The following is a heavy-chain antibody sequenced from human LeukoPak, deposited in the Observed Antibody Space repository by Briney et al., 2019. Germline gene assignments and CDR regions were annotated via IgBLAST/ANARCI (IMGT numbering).Heavy chain of an antibody. CDR2: ISYDGSNK. V-gene: IGHV3-30*18. CDR3: AKDQQQWLVMGAFDI. J-gene: IGHJ3*02. Sequence: GRSLRLSCAASGFTFSSYGMHWVRQAPGKGLEWVAVISYDGSNKYYADSVKGRFTISRDNSKSTLYLQMNSLRAEDTAVYYCAKDQQQWLVMGAFDIWGQGTMVTVSS. D-gene: IGHD6-19*01. CDR1: GFTFSSYG.